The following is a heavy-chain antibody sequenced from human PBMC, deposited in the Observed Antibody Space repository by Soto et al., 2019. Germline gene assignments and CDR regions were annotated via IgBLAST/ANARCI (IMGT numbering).Heavy chain of an antibody. CDR1: GDSISTSNYY. CDR3: ARSAYGDYYFDS. D-gene: IGHD4-17*01. Sequence: QLQLQESGPGLVKPSETLSLTCIVSGDSISTSNYYWDWIRQPPGKGLEWIGSIYYSGTTYYNPSLNSRVTISQDKSRNQFSLKLSSVTAADTAIYYCARSAYGDYYFDSWGQGTLVTVSS. CDR2: IYYSGTT. J-gene: IGHJ4*02. V-gene: IGHV4-39*01.